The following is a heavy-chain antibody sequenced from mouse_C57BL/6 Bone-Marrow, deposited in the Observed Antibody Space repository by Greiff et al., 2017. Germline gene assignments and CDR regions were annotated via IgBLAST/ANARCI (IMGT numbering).Heavy chain of an antibody. CDR1: GFTFSSYG. V-gene: IGHV5-6*01. J-gene: IGHJ2*01. D-gene: IGHD1-1*01. CDR3: ARPNYYYGSSYLDY. CDR2: ISSGGSYT. Sequence: EVQRVESGGDLVKPGGSLTLSCAASGFTFSSYGMSWVRQTPDKRLEWVATISSGGSYTYYPDSVKGRFTISRDNAKNTLYLQMSSLKSEDTAMYYCARPNYYYGSSYLDYWGQGTTLTVSS.